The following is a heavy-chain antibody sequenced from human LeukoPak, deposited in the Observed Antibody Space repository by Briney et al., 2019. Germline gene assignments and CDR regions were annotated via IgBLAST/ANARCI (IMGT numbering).Heavy chain of an antibody. V-gene: IGHV3-74*01. D-gene: IGHD6-25*01. CDR1: EFTFSAYW. J-gene: IGHJ4*02. Sequence: GGSLRLSCATSEFTFSAYWMHWVRQAPGKGLVWVSRIRGDGSMTNYADSVKGRFTISRDNAKNTLYLQMNSLRLEDTAVYYCARENLAAAADYWGQGTVVTVSS. CDR2: IRGDGSMT. CDR3: ARENLAAAADY.